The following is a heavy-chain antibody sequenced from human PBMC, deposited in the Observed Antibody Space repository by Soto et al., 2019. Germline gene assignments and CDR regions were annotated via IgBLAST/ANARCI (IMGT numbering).Heavy chain of an antibody. Sequence: QVQLVQSGAEVKKPGASLKVSCKASGYTFTSYYMHWVRLAPGQGLEWMGIINPDGGGNSYAQQFQGRSIMTRDTSTSTVYMEKSSLRSGATAVYYCAVGGNYLSMDVWGQGTTVTVSS. J-gene: IGHJ6*02. D-gene: IGHD4-4*01. CDR1: GYTFTSYY. CDR3: AVGGNYLSMDV. V-gene: IGHV1-46*01. CDR2: INPDGGGN.